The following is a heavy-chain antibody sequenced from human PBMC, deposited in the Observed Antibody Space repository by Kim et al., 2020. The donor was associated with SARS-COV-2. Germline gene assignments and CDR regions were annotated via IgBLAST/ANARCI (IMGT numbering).Heavy chain of an antibody. CDR3: PRLPRGPWRFDS. CDR2: IYNSAST. D-gene: IGHD2-2*01. J-gene: IGHJ4*02. V-gene: IGHV4-59*02. Sequence: SETLSLTCTVSGDSVSRNYWSWIRQPPGKGLEWIGYIYNSASTNYNPSLKSRVTISPDTSKNQLFLKLNSVTAADTAVYYCPRLPRGPWRFDSWGRGTLVTVSS. CDR1: GDSVSRNY.